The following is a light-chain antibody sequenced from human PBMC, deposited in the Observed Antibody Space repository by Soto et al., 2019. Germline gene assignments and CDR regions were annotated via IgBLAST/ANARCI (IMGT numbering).Light chain of an antibody. J-gene: IGKJ1*01. CDR2: GAS. CDR3: QQYNNWPPWT. V-gene: IGKV3-15*01. Sequence: ETVMTQSPATLSVSPGERVTLSCRASQSVGSNLAWYQQKAGQSPRLLIYGASTRATGIPTRFSGSWSGTEFTLTISSLQSEDFAVYYCQQYNNWPPWTFGQGTNVEIK. CDR1: QSVGSN.